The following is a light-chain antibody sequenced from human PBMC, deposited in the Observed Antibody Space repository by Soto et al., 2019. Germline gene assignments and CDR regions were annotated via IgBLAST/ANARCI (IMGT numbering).Light chain of an antibody. CDR3: QQDGRPPYT. CDR2: GAS. V-gene: IGKV3-20*01. J-gene: IGKJ3*01. Sequence: EIVLTQSPGTLSLSPGERATLSCRASQSVSSSYLAWYQQKPGQAPRLLIYGASSRATGIPGRFSGSGSGTYSTTISSILPPESAVVYYWQQDGRPPYTFGPGTKVEIK. CDR1: QSVSSSY.